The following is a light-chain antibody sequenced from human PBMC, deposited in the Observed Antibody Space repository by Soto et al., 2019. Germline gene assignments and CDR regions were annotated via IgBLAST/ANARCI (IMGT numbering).Light chain of an antibody. CDR2: GAS. V-gene: IGKV3-20*01. CDR3: QQYGSSPRT. J-gene: IGKJ5*01. Sequence: PGERATLSCRASQSVSNNYLAWYQQKPGQAPRLLIYGASNRATGIPDRFSGSGSGTDFTLTISRLEPEDFAVYYCQQYGSSPRTFGQGTRLEIK. CDR1: QSVSNNY.